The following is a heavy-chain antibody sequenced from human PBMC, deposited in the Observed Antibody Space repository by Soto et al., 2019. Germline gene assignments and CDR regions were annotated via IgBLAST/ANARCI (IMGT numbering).Heavy chain of an antibody. J-gene: IGHJ5*02. D-gene: IGHD4-17*01. CDR2: IFYSGTT. Sequence: LSLTCTVSGDSISRGGYYWSWIRQHPGKGLEWIGYIFYSGTTYYNPSLKGRISISVDTSENHFSLSLTSVTAADTAVYYCARVQPYDYGANSGWLDPWGQGTLVTVSS. V-gene: IGHV4-31*03. CDR3: ARVQPYDYGANSGWLDP. CDR1: GDSISRGGYY.